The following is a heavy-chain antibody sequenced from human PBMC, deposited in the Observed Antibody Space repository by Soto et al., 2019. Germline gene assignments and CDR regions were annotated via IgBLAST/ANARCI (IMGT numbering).Heavy chain of an antibody. CDR3: ARRHLAVAVSPWFDP. D-gene: IGHD6-19*01. V-gene: IGHV2-26*01. CDR2: IDSSGEK. CDR1: GLSITDSEMG. J-gene: IGHJ5*02. Sequence: QVTLKESGPVLVKPTETLTLRCTVSGLSITDSEMGVSWIRQPPGQPLEWLAHIDSSGEKSYWTFLESRLAISKDTSKSQIVLTMTNMDPADTATYYCARRHLAVAVSPWFDPWGQGIPVTVSS.